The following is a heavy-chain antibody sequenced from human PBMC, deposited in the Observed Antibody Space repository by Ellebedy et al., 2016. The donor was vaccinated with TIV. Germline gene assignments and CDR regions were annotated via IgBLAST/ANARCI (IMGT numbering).Heavy chain of an antibody. CDR3: AHRARQQYDKTKIVFDY. Sequence: SGPTLVKPTQTLTLTCTFSGFSLSTSGVGVGWIRQPPGKALEWLGIIYWDNDYRYSPSLKSRLTITRDTSKNQVVLTMTNMDPVDTATYYCAHRARQQYDKTKIVFDYWGQGTLVTVSS. D-gene: IGHD4-11*01. CDR1: GFSLSTSGVG. J-gene: IGHJ4*02. CDR2: IYWDNDY. V-gene: IGHV2-5*02.